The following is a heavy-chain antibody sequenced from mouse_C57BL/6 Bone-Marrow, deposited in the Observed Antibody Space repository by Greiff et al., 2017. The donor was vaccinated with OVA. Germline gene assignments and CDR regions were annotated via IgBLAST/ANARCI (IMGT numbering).Heavy chain of an antibody. CDR2: INPNNGGT. J-gene: IGHJ4*01. V-gene: IGHV1-18*01. D-gene: IGHD2-3*01. CDR1: GYTFTDYN. Sequence: EVQLQESGPELVKPGASVKIPCKASGYTFTDYNMDWVKQSHGKSLEWIGDINPNNGGTIYNQKFKGKATLTVDKSSSTAYMELRSLTSEDTAVYYCARRGDGYFPPYAMDYWGQGTSVTVSS. CDR3: ARRGDGYFPPYAMDY.